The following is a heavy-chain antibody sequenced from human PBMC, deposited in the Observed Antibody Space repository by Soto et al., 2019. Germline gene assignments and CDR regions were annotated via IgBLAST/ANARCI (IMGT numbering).Heavy chain of an antibody. CDR2: ISAHNGNT. J-gene: IGHJ4*02. CDR3: ARGRNGAY. CDR1: GYGFTTYG. V-gene: IGHV1-18*01. D-gene: IGHD1-1*01. Sequence: QVHLVQSGAGVKKPGASVKVSCKGSGYGFTTYGITWVRQAPGQGLEWMAWISAHNGNTNYAQRLQRRVTVTRDTSTSTAYMGLRSLRSDDTAVYYCARGRNGAYWGQGARVTVSS.